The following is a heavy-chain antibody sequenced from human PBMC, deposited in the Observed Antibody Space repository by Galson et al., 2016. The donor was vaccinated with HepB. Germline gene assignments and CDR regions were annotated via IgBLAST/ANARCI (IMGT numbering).Heavy chain of an antibody. J-gene: IGHJ4*02. CDR2: ISYDGDLK. D-gene: IGHD5-18*01. Sequence: SLRLSCAASGFTFSTYGMHWVRQAPGKGLEWVAVISYDGDLKYHADSVKGRFTISRDNSKNTLYLQMHRLRFEDTAVYYCASDPRQWQRGYNYGFEYWGQGTLVSVSS. CDR1: GFTFSTYG. CDR3: ASDPRQWQRGYNYGFEY. V-gene: IGHV3-30*03.